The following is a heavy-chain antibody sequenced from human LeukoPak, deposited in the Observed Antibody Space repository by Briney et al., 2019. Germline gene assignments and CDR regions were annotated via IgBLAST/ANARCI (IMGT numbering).Heavy chain of an antibody. D-gene: IGHD1-26*01. CDR1: GGSIGSIEW. Sequence: SETLSLTCAVSGGSIGSIEWFSWVRQTPGKWLEWIGESHQTGSTNYNPSLKSRVTISVDKSKNQFSLRLSSVTAADTAVYYCASGSYSFYYMDVWGKGTTVTVSS. J-gene: IGHJ6*03. CDR2: SHQTGST. V-gene: IGHV4-4*02. CDR3: ASGSYSFYYMDV.